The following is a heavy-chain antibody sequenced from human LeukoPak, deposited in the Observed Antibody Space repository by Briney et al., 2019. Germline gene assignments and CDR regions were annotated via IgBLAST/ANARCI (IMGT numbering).Heavy chain of an antibody. V-gene: IGHV4-39*01. CDR1: GGSISSSSYY. D-gene: IGHD2-15*01. Sequence: PSETLSLTCTVSGGSISSSSYYWGWIRQPPGKGLEWIGSIYYSGSTYYNPSLKSRVTISVDTSKNQFSLKLSSVTAADTAVYYCARHEGGLFDYWGQGTLVTVSS. J-gene: IGHJ4*02. CDR3: ARHEGGLFDY. CDR2: IYYSGST.